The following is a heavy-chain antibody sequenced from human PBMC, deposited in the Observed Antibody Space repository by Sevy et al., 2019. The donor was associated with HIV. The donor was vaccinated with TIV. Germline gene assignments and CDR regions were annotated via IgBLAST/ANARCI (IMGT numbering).Heavy chain of an antibody. CDR3: DAEPPSGGRGNYRYGLDL. Sequence: GGSLRLSCEASGFTFSDYDMHWVRQAPGKGLEWLSFISDRGHITFYGDSVRGRSTISRDNAKNTLYLQVNSLKTEDGAVYAGDAEPPSGGRGNYRYGLDLWGQGTTVTVSS. J-gene: IGHJ6*02. V-gene: IGHV3-30*03. D-gene: IGHD2-21*02. CDR2: ISDRGHIT. CDR1: GFTFSDYD.